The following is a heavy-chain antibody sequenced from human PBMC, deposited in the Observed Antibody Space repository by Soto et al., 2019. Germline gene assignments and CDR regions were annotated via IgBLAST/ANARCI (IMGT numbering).Heavy chain of an antibody. CDR1: GYSFHTYA. CDR2: ISGYNGNT. J-gene: IGHJ6*02. Sequence: QVQLVQSGAEVKKPGASVNVSCKASGYSFHTYAISWVRQAPGQGLGWVGWISGYNGNTNYAQKFQGRVTLTRDTSTKTAFMELRSLTGDDTAVYYCAREYGMDVWGQGTTVTVSS. V-gene: IGHV1-18*01. CDR3: AREYGMDV.